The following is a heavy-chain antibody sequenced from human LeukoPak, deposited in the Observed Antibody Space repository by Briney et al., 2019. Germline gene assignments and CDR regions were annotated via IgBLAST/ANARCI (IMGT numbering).Heavy chain of an antibody. V-gene: IGHV3-11*01. CDR2: ISSSGSNI. CDR1: GFTFSDYY. D-gene: IGHD2-15*01. CDR3: ARDLGYCSGGSGPHKEAWFDP. Sequence: PGGSLRLFCAASGFTFSDYYMSWIRQAPGKGLEWVAYISSSGSNIYYADSVKGRFTISRDNAKNSLYLQMNSLRAEDTAVYYCARDLGYCSGGSGPHKEAWFDPWGQGTLVTVSS. J-gene: IGHJ5*02.